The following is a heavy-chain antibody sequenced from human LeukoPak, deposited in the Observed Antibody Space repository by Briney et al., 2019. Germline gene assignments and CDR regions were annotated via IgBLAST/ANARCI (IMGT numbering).Heavy chain of an antibody. V-gene: IGHV3-7*01. CDR1: GFTFSSYE. Sequence: GGSLRLSCAASGFTFSSYEMNWVRQAPGKGLEWVANIKQDGSDKYYVDSVKGRFTISRDNAKNSLYLQMNSLRAEDTAVYYCARRSRGGSHQTPYSDYWGQGTLVTVSS. D-gene: IGHD1-26*01. J-gene: IGHJ4*02. CDR2: IKQDGSDK. CDR3: ARRSRGGSHQTPYSDY.